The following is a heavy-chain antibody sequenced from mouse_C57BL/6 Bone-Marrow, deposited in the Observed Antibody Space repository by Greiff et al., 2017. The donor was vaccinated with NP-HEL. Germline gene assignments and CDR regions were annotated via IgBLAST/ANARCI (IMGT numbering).Heavy chain of an antibody. V-gene: IGHV1-81*01. CDR3: ARRELPYWYFDV. Sequence: VQLQQSGAELARPGASVKLSCKASGYTFTSYGISWVKQRTGQGLEWIGEIYPRSGNTYYNEKFKGKATLTADKSSSTAYMKLRSLTSEDSAVYFCARRELPYWYFDVWGTGTTVTVSS. CDR1: GYTFTSYG. CDR2: IYPRSGNT. D-gene: IGHD1-3*01. J-gene: IGHJ1*03.